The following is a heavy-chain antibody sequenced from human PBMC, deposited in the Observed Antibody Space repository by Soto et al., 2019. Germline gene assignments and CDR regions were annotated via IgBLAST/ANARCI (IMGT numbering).Heavy chain of an antibody. CDR2: IDPSDSYT. J-gene: IGHJ6*02. CDR3: ARLLRSSSPPYGMDV. Sequence: PGESLKISCKGSGYSFTSYWISWVRQMPGKGLEWMGRIDPSDSYTNYSPSFHGHVTISADKSISTAYLQWSSLKASDTAMYYCARLLRSSSPPYGMDVWGQGTTVTVSS. V-gene: IGHV5-10-1*01. D-gene: IGHD6-13*01. CDR1: GYSFTSYW.